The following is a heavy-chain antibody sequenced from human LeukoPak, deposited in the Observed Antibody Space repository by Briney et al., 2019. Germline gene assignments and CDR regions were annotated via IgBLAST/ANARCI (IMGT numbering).Heavy chain of an antibody. Sequence: ASVKVSCKASGYTFTDYYLHWVRQAPGQGLEWLAWISPITGGTKYAQKFQGRVTLTRDTSFSTAYMEVSRLRSDDTAVYFCARGRDSGSRTYYFDYWGQGTLVTVSS. D-gene: IGHD1-26*01. J-gene: IGHJ4*02. CDR3: ARGRDSGSRTYYFDY. CDR1: GYTFTDYY. V-gene: IGHV1-2*02. CDR2: ISPITGGT.